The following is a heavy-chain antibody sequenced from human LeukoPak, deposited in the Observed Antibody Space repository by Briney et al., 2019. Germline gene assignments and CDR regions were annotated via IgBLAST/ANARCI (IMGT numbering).Heavy chain of an antibody. V-gene: IGHV1-18*01. CDR1: GYTFSSYD. CDR2: ISGYNGNT. D-gene: IGHD6-25*01. Sequence: GASVMVSCKASGYTFSSYDINWVRQAPGQGLEWMGWISGYNGNTNYAQKLQGRVTMTTDTSTSTAYMELRSLRSDDTAVYYCATHIAANDYWGQGTLVTVSS. J-gene: IGHJ4*02. CDR3: ATHIAANDY.